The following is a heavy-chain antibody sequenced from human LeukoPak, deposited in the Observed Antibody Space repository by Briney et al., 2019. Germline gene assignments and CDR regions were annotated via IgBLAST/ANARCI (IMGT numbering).Heavy chain of an antibody. J-gene: IGHJ3*01. CDR1: GITFNSHW. CDR3: ARDQDYHISDSWYDAFDV. Sequence: GGSLRLSCAASGITFNSHWMTWVRQAPGRVLEWVANIKHDGSLRNYVDSVKGRFTISRDNAKNSLYLQMNSLRAEDTAVYYCARDQDYHISDSWYDAFDVWGRGTMVTVSP. V-gene: IGHV3-7*01. CDR2: IKHDGSLR. D-gene: IGHD3/OR15-3a*01.